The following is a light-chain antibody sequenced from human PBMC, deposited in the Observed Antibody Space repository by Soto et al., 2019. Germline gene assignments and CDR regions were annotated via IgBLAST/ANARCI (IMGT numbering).Light chain of an antibody. Sequence: EIGMRQSPATLSVSTGERATLSCRGSQRGSSNLAWYQQKPGQAPRLLIYGASTRATGIPARFSGSGSGTDFTLTISSLEPEDFAVYYCQQRSNWPPTFGGGTKVDI. J-gene: IGKJ4*01. CDR2: GAS. CDR3: QQRSNWPPT. CDR1: QRGSSN. V-gene: IGKV3-15*01.